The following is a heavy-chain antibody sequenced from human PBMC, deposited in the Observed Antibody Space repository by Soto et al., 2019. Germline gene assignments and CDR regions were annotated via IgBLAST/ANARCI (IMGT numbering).Heavy chain of an antibody. CDR1: GGSISSSSYY. D-gene: IGHD3-10*02. CDR2: IYYSGST. Sequence: QLQLQESGPGLVKPSETLSLTCTVSGGSISSSSYYWGWIRQPPGKGLEWIGSIYYSGSTYYNPSLKSRVTISVDTSKNQFSLKLSSVTAADTAVYYCARYRYVRYRWFDPWGQGTLVTVSS. V-gene: IGHV4-39*01. CDR3: ARYRYVRYRWFDP. J-gene: IGHJ5*02.